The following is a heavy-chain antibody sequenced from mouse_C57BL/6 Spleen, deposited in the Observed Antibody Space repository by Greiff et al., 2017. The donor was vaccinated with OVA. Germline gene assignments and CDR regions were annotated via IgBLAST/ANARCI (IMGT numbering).Heavy chain of an antibody. Sequence: QVQLKESGPGLVQPSQSLSITCTVSGFSLTSYGVHWVRQPPGKGLEWLGVIWSGGSTDYTAAFISRLSISQDNSKSQVFFKMNSLQADDTAIYYCATNPMVTTYYAMDYWGQGTSVTVSS. V-gene: IGHV2-4*01. J-gene: IGHJ4*01. CDR2: IWSGGST. CDR3: ATNPMVTTYYAMDY. D-gene: IGHD2-2*01. CDR1: GFSLTSYG.